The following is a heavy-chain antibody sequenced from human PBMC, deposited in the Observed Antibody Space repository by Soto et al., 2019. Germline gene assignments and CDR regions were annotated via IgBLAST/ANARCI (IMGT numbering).Heavy chain of an antibody. CDR1: GGSISSGGYY. D-gene: IGHD6-6*01. Sequence: TLSLTCTVSGGSISSGGYYWSWIRQHPGKGLEWIGYIYYSGSTYYNPSLKSRVTISVDTSKNQFSLKLSSVTAADTAVYYCARDSISARDYYYGMDVWGQGTTVTVSS. J-gene: IGHJ6*02. CDR2: IYYSGST. V-gene: IGHV4-31*03. CDR3: ARDSISARDYYYGMDV.